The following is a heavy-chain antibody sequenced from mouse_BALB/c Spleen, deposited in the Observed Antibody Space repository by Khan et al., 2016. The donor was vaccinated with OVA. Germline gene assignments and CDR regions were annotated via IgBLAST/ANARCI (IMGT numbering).Heavy chain of an antibody. CDR1: GYTFTSYT. CDR3: LRDGAYHRNDGWFAY. Sequence: QVQLKQSGAELVRPGASVKMSCKASGYTFTSYTIHWIKERPGQGLEWIGNINPSNGYTNYNQKFKDKATLTTDTSSTTAYLQLSSLTSDDSAVYNCLRDGAYHRNDGWFAYWGQGTLVTVS. V-gene: IGHV1-4*01. J-gene: IGHJ3*01. D-gene: IGHD2-14*01. CDR2: INPSNGYT.